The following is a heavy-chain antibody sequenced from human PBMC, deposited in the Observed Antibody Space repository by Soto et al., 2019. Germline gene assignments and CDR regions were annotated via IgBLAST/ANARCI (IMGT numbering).Heavy chain of an antibody. J-gene: IGHJ6*02. CDR1: GYTITSYG. Sequence: ASVKVSCKASGYTITSYGISWVRQAPGQGLEWMGWISAYNGNTNYAQKLQGRVTMTTDTSTSTAYMELRSLRSDDTAVYYCARDRGPGYCSGGSCYPGYYGMDVWGQGTTVTVSS. D-gene: IGHD2-15*01. CDR3: ARDRGPGYCSGGSCYPGYYGMDV. V-gene: IGHV1-18*01. CDR2: ISAYNGNT.